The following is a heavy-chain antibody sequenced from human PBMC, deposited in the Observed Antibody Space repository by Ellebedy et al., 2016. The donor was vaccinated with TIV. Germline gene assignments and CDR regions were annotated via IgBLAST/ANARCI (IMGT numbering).Heavy chain of an antibody. CDR2: ITPDSGVT. Sequence: ASVKVSCKASGYTFTANYVHWVRQAPGQGLEWMGWITPDSGVTNFAQKFQGRVTMTRDTSVNTAYMALSRLESADTAVYYCARVRRGSSGMDVWGQGTTVTVS. CDR3: ARVRRGSSGMDV. CDR1: GYTFTANY. V-gene: IGHV1-2*02. J-gene: IGHJ6*02. D-gene: IGHD6-13*01.